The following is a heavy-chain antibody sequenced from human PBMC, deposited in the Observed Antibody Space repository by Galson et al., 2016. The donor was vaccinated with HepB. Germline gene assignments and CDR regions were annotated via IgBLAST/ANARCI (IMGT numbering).Heavy chain of an antibody. Sequence: SVKVSCKASGYTFTSHSMHWVRQAPGQRLEWLGLINGDNGHTKYSQRSQGRLTITRDTSAGTDYMELRSLTSEDSAVYYCARGSGPGAYLVDYWGQGTLVTVSS. CDR1: GYTFTSHS. D-gene: IGHD3-10*01. V-gene: IGHV1-3*01. J-gene: IGHJ4*02. CDR2: INGDNGHT. CDR3: ARGSGPGAYLVDY.